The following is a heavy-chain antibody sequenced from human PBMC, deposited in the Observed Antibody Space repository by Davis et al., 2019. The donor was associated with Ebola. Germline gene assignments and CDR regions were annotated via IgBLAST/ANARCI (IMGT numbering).Heavy chain of an antibody. Sequence: SETLSLTCTVSGGSISSSSYYWGWIRQPPGKGLEWIGSIYYSGSTYYNPSLKSRVTISVDTSKNQFSLQMTSVTASDTAINFCARHGYSTSWSYFNYWGQGILVTVSS. CDR1: GGSISSSSYY. D-gene: IGHD5-18*01. J-gene: IGHJ4*02. CDR2: IYYSGST. CDR3: ARHGYSTSWSYFNY. V-gene: IGHV4-39*01.